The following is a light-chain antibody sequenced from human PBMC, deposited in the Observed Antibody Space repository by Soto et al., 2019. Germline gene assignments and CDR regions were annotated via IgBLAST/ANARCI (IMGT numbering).Light chain of an antibody. J-gene: IGKJ5*01. CDR3: QQRHMWPIT. Sequence: EVVLTQSPVTLSLSPWERATLSCRASQSFRGLLAWYQQKPGQAPRLLIYDAYNRATGIPPRFSGSGSGTDFTPTISSLEPEDSAVYYCQQRHMWPITFGQGTRLEIK. CDR1: QSFRGL. CDR2: DAY. V-gene: IGKV3-11*01.